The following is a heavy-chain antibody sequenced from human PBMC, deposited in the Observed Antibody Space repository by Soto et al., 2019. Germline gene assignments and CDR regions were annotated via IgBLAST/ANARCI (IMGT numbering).Heavy chain of an antibody. Sequence: QVQLQESGPGLVQPSQTLSLTCTVSGGSISSGGYYWSWIRQHPGTGLEWIGHISYSGSTYYNTSLRGRVTIPVDTSRNQFSRIVNSVTAAATAVYYCARGVLHWGQGTLVTVSS. J-gene: IGHJ4*01. CDR1: GGSISSGGYY. CDR2: ISYSGST. CDR3: ARGVLH. V-gene: IGHV4-31*03.